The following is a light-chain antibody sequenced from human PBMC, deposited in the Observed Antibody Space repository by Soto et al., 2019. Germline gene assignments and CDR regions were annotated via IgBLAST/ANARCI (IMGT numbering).Light chain of an antibody. CDR2: DAS. CDR1: ESVKRS. J-gene: IGKJ4*01. V-gene: IGKV3-11*01. Sequence: EIVLTQSPATLSLSPGERATLSCRASESVKRSLAWYQQKPGQAPRLLIYDASTRATGIPARFSGSGSETDFTLTISSLEPDDFAVYYCLQRDNGLTFGGGTKVEI. CDR3: LQRDNGLT.